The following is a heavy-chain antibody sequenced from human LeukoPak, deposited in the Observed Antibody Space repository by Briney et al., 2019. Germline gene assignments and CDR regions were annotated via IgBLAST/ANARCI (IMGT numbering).Heavy chain of an antibody. Sequence: GGSLGLSCAASGFTFSSYWMTWVRQAPGKGLVWVSRINSDGSSTSYADSVKGRFTISRDNAKNTLYLQMNSLRDDDTAVYYCARYYSGGSCFLNYYGMDVWGQGTTVTVSS. J-gene: IGHJ6*02. D-gene: IGHD2-15*01. CDR1: GFTFSSYW. CDR3: ARYYSGGSCFLNYYGMDV. CDR2: INSDGSST. V-gene: IGHV3-74*01.